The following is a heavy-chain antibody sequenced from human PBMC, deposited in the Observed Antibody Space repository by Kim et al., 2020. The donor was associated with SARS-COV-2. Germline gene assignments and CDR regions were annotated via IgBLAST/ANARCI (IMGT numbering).Heavy chain of an antibody. CDR3: AREGLGNGWYDY. D-gene: IGHD6-19*01. CDR2: IYYSGST. Sequence: SETLSLTCTVSGGSISSYYWSWIRQPPGKGLEWIGYIYYSGSTNYNPSLKSRVTISVDTSKNQFSLKLSSVTAADTAVYYCAREGLGNGWYDYWVQGTLETVSS. J-gene: IGHJ4*01. V-gene: IGHV4-59*12. CDR1: GGSISSYY.